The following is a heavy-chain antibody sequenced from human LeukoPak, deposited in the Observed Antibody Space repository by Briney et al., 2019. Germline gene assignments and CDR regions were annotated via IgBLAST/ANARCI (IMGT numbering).Heavy chain of an antibody. CDR1: GGSISSYY. V-gene: IGHV4-34*01. Sequence: SETLSLTCTVSGGSISSYYWSWIRQPPGKGLEWIGEINHSGSTNYNPSLKSRVTISVDTSKNQISLKLSSVTAADTAVYYCARRPRIDYNYDDYWGQGTLVTVSS. CDR2: INHSGST. J-gene: IGHJ4*02. CDR3: ARRPRIDYNYDDY. D-gene: IGHD5-24*01.